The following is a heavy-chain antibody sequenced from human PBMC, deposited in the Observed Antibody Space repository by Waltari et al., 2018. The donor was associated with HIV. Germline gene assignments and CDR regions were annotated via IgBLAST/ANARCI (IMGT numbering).Heavy chain of an antibody. Sequence: QGQLVESWGGVVRPGGSLRLSCAASGFSFSISGVHLFRQAPGKGLEWVTFIRYDGNTKYYADSVKGRFTISRDNSKNTLYLQMSSLRAEDTAVYYCAKELRSGYSYYYYGMDVWGQGTTVTVSS. CDR1: GFSFSISG. CDR3: AKELRSGYSYYYYGMDV. CDR2: IRYDGNTK. D-gene: IGHD2-15*01. V-gene: IGHV3-30*02. J-gene: IGHJ6*02.